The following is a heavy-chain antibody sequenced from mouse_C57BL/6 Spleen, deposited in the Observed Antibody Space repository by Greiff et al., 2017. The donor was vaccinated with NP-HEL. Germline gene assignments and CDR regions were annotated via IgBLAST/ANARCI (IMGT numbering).Heavy chain of an antibody. Sequence: VQLKQSGPELVKPGDSVKISCKASGYSFTGYFMNWVMQSHGKSLEWIGRINPYNGDTFYNQKFKGKATLTVDKSSSTAHMELRSLTSEDSAVYYCARPYGNYDAMDYWGQGTSVTVSS. J-gene: IGHJ4*01. CDR1: GYSFTGYF. CDR2: INPYNGDT. D-gene: IGHD2-1*01. V-gene: IGHV1-20*01. CDR3: ARPYGNYDAMDY.